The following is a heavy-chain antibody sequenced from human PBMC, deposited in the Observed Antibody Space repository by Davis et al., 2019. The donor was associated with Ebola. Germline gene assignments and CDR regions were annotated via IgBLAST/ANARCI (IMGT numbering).Heavy chain of an antibody. CDR2: IYYNGRT. CDR1: GGSINSGTYY. V-gene: IGHV4-39*06. J-gene: IGHJ2*01. D-gene: IGHD6-6*01. Sequence: SETLSLTCSVSGGSINSGTYYWGWVRQPPGKGLEWIGSIYYNGRTHYNSSLEGRVTIFRDTSKNQFPLKLRSVTAADTAVYFCARLSGLFSSSSGALYFDLWGRGTLVSVSS. CDR3: ARLSGLFSSSSGALYFDL.